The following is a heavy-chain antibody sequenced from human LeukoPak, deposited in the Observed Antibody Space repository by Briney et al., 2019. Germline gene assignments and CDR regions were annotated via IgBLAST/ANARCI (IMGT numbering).Heavy chain of an antibody. CDR3: ARAPIVGTPDY. J-gene: IGHJ4*02. Sequence: PGGSLRLSCAASGFTFSSSWMHWVRQAPGRGLVWVSHINSDGSTTTYADSVRGRFTISRDNAKNTLYLQMNSLRAEDTAVYYCARAPIVGTPDYWGQGTLVTVSS. D-gene: IGHD7-27*01. CDR2: INSDGSTT. V-gene: IGHV3-74*03. CDR1: GFTFSSSW.